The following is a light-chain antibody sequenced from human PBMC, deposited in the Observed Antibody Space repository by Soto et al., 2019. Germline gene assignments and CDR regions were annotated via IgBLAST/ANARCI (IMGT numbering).Light chain of an antibody. CDR3: GAWDSSLSTYV. CDR1: TYNIGNNY. Sequence: QPVLTQPPSMSAAPGQMITISCSGSTYNIGNNYASWYQQLPGTAPKLLIYDNNRRPSGIPDRFSGSKSGTSATLGITGLQPGDEADYYCGAWDSSLSTYVFGTATKLTVL. J-gene: IGLJ1*01. V-gene: IGLV1-51*01. CDR2: DNN.